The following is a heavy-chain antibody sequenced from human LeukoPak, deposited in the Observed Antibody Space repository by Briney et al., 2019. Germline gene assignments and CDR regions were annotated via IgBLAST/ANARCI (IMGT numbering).Heavy chain of an antibody. CDR3: IDWGVATILHGY. V-gene: IGHV3-23*01. CDR2: ISGSGGST. CDR1: GFTFSNYA. D-gene: IGHD5-12*01. J-gene: IGHJ4*02. Sequence: GGSLRLSCAAAGFTFSNYAMSWVRQAPGKGLEWVSAISGSGGSTYYADSVKGRFTISRDNSKNTLYLQMNSLRAEDTAVYYCIDWGVATILHGYWGQGTLVTVSS.